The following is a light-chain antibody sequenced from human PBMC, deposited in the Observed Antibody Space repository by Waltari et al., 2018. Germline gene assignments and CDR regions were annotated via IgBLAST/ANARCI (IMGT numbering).Light chain of an antibody. V-gene: IGKV1-9*01. Sequence: DIQFTQSPSFLSAFAGDSVTITCRASQDINKDLSWYRQKPGKAPNLLIYAASTLQSGVPSIFGGSGAAAEFSLTITSLQPEDVATYYYQQHDSYPLTFGVGTKVEIK. CDR3: QQHDSYPLT. CDR2: AAS. CDR1: QDINKD. J-gene: IGKJ4*01.